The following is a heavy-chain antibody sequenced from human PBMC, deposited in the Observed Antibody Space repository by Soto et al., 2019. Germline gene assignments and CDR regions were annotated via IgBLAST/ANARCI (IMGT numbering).Heavy chain of an antibody. D-gene: IGHD1-26*01. V-gene: IGHV1-69*01. J-gene: IGHJ4*02. CDR3: ARDGGRHSGWIDY. CDR2: IIPIFGTA. CDR1: GGTFSSYS. Sequence: QVQLVQSGAEVKKPGSSVKVSCKASGGTFSSYSINWVRQAPGQGLEWMGEIIPIFGTANYAQKFQGRVTITADESTSTGYMEVSSLRSEDPAVYYCARDGGRHSGWIDYWGQRILVTVS.